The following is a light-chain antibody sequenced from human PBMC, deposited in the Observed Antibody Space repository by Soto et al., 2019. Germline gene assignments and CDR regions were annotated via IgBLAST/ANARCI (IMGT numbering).Light chain of an antibody. CDR1: QNVSNY. Sequence: DIVLTQSSGTLSLSPGQRATLSCTASQNVSNYLAWYQQKPGQAPRLLIYGASSRATGIPDRFSGSGSGTDFTLTVSRLEPEDFAVYYCQQYINSPRTFGQGTKLEIK. V-gene: IGKV3-20*01. CDR2: GAS. CDR3: QQYINSPRT. J-gene: IGKJ2*01.